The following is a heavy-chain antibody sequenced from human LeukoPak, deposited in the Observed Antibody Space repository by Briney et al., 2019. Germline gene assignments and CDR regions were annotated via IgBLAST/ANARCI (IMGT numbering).Heavy chain of an antibody. CDR3: ARDRVGVGVTFDY. V-gene: IGHV3-48*03. D-gene: IGHD1-26*01. CDR2: IYSSGSVT. Sequence: PGGSLRLSCAASGFTFSSYAMSWVRQAPGKGLEWISYIYSSGSVTYYADSVKGRFTISRDNAKNSLYLQMNSLRAEDTAVYYCARDRVGVGVTFDYWGQGTLVTVSS. CDR1: GFTFSSYA. J-gene: IGHJ4*02.